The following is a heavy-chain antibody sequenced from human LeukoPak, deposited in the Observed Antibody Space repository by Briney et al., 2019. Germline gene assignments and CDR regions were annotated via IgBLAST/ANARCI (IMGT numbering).Heavy chain of an antibody. V-gene: IGHV3-7*01. CDR1: GFTFSSYW. CDR3: ARWVPVVVPAADDYYYYYYMDV. CDR2: IKQDGSEK. D-gene: IGHD2-2*01. Sequence: QSGGSLRLSCAASGFTFSSYWMSWVRQAPGKGLEWVANIKQDGSEKYYVDSVKGRFTISRDNAKNSLYLQMNSLRAEDTAVYYCARWVPVVVPAADDYYYYYYMDVWGKGTTVTVSS. J-gene: IGHJ6*03.